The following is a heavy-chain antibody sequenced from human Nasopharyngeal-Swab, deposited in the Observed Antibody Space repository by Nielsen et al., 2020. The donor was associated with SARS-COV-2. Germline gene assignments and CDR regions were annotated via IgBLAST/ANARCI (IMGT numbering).Heavy chain of an antibody. D-gene: IGHD3/OR15-3a*01. CDR1: GGSMNSYY. Sequence: GSLRLSCTVSGGSMNSYYWYWIRQPPGKGREGIGYVFNSGSTEYSPSLKRRATISVDTSNNQFSLKLSSVTAADTAVYFCARVQVDDDFWTGYHFDYWGQGTLVTVSS. CDR2: VFNSGST. V-gene: IGHV4-59*01. CDR3: ARVQVDDDFWTGYHFDY. J-gene: IGHJ4*02.